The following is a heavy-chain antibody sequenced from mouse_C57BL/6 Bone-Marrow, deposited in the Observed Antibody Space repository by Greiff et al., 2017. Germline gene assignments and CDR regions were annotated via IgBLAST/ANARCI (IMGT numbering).Heavy chain of an antibody. D-gene: IGHD1-1*01. CDR1: GYTFTSYW. CDR3: ARPHYYGSSPYAMDY. Sequence: QVQLQQPGAELVRPGSSVKLSCKASGYTFTSYWMHWVQQRPIQGLEWIGNIDPSDSETHYNQKFKDKATLTVDKSSSTAYMQLSSLTSEDSAVYYCARPHYYGSSPYAMDYWGQGTSVTVSS. J-gene: IGHJ4*01. CDR2: IDPSDSET. V-gene: IGHV1-52*01.